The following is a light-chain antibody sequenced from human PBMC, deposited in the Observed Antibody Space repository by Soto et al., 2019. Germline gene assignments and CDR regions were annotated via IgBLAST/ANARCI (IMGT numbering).Light chain of an antibody. CDR3: NSYTNSSAVV. CDR2: EVS. V-gene: IGLV2-14*01. CDR1: SNDVGGYNY. J-gene: IGLJ2*01. Sequence: QSVLTQPASVSGSPGQSITISCTGASNDVGGYNYVSWYHHHPGKAPKLMIYEVSDRPSGVSNRFSGSKSGNTASLTISGLQAEDEADYYCNSYTNSSAVVFGGGTKVNVL.